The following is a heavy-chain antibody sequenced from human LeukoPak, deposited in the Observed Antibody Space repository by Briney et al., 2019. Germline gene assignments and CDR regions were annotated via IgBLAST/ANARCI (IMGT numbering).Heavy chain of an antibody. CDR2: ISGSGAST. CDR1: GFPFRPYA. J-gene: IGHJ4*02. V-gene: IGHV3-23*01. CDR3: AKGGEKDHYDGDTYYPYYDH. Sequence: PGGSLRLSCVVSGFPFRPYAMFWVRQAPGKGLEWVSGISGSGASTYYADSVKGRFTVSRDNSRNTLHLRLNSLRAADTATYYCAKGGEKDHYDGDTYYPYYDHWGQGTLVAVSS. D-gene: IGHD3-22*01.